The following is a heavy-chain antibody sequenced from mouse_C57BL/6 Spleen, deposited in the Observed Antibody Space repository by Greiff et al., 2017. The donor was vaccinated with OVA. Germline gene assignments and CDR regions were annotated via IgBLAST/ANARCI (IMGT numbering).Heavy chain of an antibody. CDR3: TTGDPYYFDC. Sequence: QVQLKESGAELVRPGASVTLSCKASGYTFTDYDMHWVKQTPVHGLEWIGAIDPETGGTAYNQKFKGKAILTADKSSSTAYMELRSLTSEDSAVYYCTTGDPYYFDCWGKGATLTVAT. CDR1: GYTFTDYD. J-gene: IGHJ2*01. V-gene: IGHV1-15*01. D-gene: IGHD1-1*01. CDR2: IDPETGGT.